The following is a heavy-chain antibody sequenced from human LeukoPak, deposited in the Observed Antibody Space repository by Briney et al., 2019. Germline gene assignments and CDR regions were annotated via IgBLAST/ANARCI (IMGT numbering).Heavy chain of an antibody. CDR2: IYYSGST. D-gene: IGHD3-22*01. J-gene: IGHJ3*02. Sequence: PSETLSLTCTASGGSISSYYWNWIRQPPGKGVEWIGYIYYSGSTNYNPSLKSRVTISVDTSKNQFSLKLRSVTAADTAVYYCARMYYDDGSGYDRAFDIWGQGTMVTVSS. CDR3: ARMYYDDGSGYDRAFDI. V-gene: IGHV4-59*01. CDR1: GGSISSYY.